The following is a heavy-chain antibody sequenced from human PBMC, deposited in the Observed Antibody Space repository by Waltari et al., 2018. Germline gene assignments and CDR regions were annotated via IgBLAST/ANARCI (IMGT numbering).Heavy chain of an antibody. CDR1: GFTFSSFS. Sequence: EVQMVESGGGLVQPGGSLRLSCAASGFTFSSFSMHWVRQAPGKGLEYVSAFSRDGVTTYYANSVKGRFTISRDNSKNTLYLQRGSLRAEDMAVYYCARIDGSGWYGSWGQGTLVTVSS. D-gene: IGHD6-19*01. V-gene: IGHV3-64*01. CDR2: FSRDGVTT. CDR3: ARIDGSGWYGS. J-gene: IGHJ4*02.